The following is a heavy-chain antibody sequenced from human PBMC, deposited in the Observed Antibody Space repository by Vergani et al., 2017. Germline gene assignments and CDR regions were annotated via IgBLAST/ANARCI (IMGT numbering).Heavy chain of an antibody. CDR2: ISYDGSNK. Sequence: QVQLVESGGGVVQPGRSLRLSCAASGFTFSSYAMHWVRQAPGKGLEWVAVISYDGSNKYYADSVKGRFTISRDKSKNTLYLQMNSLRAEDTAVYYCARTLNWNYVFLDYWGQGTLVTVSS. D-gene: IGHD1-7*01. CDR3: ARTLNWNYVFLDY. CDR1: GFTFSSYA. V-gene: IGHV3-30-3*01. J-gene: IGHJ4*02.